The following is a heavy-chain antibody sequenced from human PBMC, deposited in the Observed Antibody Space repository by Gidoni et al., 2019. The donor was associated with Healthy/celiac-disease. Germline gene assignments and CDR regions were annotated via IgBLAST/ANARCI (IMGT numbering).Heavy chain of an antibody. Sequence: EVQLVESGGGLVQPGGSLRLSCAASGFTFSSYSMNWVRQDPGKGVEWVSYISSSSSTIYYADSVKGRFTSSRDNAKNSLYLQMNSLRDEDTAVYYCAREPGIAVVDWYFDLWGRGTLVTVSS. D-gene: IGHD6-19*01. V-gene: IGHV3-48*02. CDR3: AREPGIAVVDWYFDL. J-gene: IGHJ2*01. CDR1: GFTFSSYS. CDR2: ISSSSSTI.